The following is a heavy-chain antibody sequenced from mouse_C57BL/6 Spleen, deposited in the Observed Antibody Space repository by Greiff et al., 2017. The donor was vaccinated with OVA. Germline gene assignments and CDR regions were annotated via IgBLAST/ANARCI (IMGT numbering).Heavy chain of an antibody. D-gene: IGHD3-3*01. CDR2: IYPGSGST. CDR3: ARAGTDAMDY. CDR1: GYTFTSYW. J-gene: IGHJ4*01. V-gene: IGHV1-55*01. Sequence: QVQLQQSGAELVKPGASVKMSCKASGYTFTSYWITWVKQRPGQGLEWIGDIYPGSGSTNYNEKFTSKATLTVDTSSSTAYMQLSSLTSEDSAVYYCARAGTDAMDYWGQGTSVTVSS.